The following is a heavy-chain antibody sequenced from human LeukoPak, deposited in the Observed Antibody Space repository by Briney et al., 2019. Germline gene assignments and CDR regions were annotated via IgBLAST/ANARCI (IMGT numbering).Heavy chain of an antibody. J-gene: IGHJ4*02. CDR3: TNRVPRRDY. CDR1: GFTFSNAW. D-gene: IGHD2-2*01. V-gene: IGHV3-15*01. CDR2: IKSKTDGGTT. Sequence: GGSLRLSCAASGFTFSNAWMSWVRQAPGKGLEWVSRIKSKTDGGTTDYAAPVKGRFTISRDDSKNTLYLQMNSLKTEDTAVYYCTNRVPRRDYWGQGTLVTVSS.